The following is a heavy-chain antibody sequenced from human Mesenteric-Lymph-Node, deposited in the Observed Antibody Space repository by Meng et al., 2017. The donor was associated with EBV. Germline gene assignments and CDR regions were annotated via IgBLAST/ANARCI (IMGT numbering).Heavy chain of an antibody. CDR2: INHSGST. D-gene: IGHD2-15*01. V-gene: IGHV4-34*01. Sequence: QVPPQQWGAGLLKPSETLSLTCAVYGASFSGYYWSWIRQPPGKGLEWIGEINHSGSTNYNPSLKSRVSVSLDTSKNQFSLKLSSVTAADTAVFYCARGRGSRLLFYSSFDSWGQGTLVTVSS. CDR3: ARGRGSRLLFYSSFDS. CDR1: GASFSGYY. J-gene: IGHJ4*02.